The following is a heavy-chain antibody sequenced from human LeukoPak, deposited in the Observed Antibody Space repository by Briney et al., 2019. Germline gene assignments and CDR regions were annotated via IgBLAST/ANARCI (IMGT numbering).Heavy chain of an antibody. D-gene: IGHD6-19*01. CDR3: ARTPFETEAGDY. J-gene: IGHJ4*02. CDR2: ISYDGSNK. V-gene: IGHV3-30-3*01. Sequence: GSLRLSCAASGFTFSSYAMHWVRQAPGKGLEWVAVISYDGSNKYYADSVKGRFTISRDNSKNTLYLQMNSLRAEDTAVYYCARTPFETEAGDYWGQGTLVTVSS. CDR1: GFTFSSYA.